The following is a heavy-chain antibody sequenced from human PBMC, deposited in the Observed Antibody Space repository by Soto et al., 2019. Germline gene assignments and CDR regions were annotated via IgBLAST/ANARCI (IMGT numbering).Heavy chain of an antibody. CDR3: AREWTDYYDSKGPSDY. CDR1: GYTFTSYG. D-gene: IGHD3-22*01. J-gene: IGHJ4*02. V-gene: IGHV1-18*01. Sequence: ASVKVSCKASGYTFTSYGISWVRQAPEQGLEWMGWISAYNGNSNFAQKLQGRVTMTTDTSTSTAYMELRNLKSDDTAVYYCAREWTDYYDSKGPSDYWGQGTLVTVSS. CDR2: ISAYNGNS.